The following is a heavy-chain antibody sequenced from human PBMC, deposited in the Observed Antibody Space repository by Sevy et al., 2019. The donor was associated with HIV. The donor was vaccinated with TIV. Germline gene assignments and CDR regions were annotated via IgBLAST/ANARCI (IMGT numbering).Heavy chain of an antibody. CDR1: GGSISSGGYY. Sequence: SETLSLTCTVSGGSISSGGYYWSWIRQHPGKGLEWIGYIYYTGSTYYDPSLKSRVTISVDTYKNQFSLKLSSVTAADTAVYYCAGAAIAAAGWRWLDAWGQGTLVTVSS. CDR2: IYYTGST. D-gene: IGHD6-13*01. V-gene: IGHV4-31*03. J-gene: IGHJ5*02. CDR3: AGAAIAAAGWRWLDA.